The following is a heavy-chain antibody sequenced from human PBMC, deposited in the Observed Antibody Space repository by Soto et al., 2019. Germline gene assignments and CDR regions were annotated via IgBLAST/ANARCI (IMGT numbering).Heavy chain of an antibody. CDR2: IYSGGST. CDR1: GFTVSSNY. V-gene: IGHV3-53*04. D-gene: IGHD2-15*01. Sequence: GGSLRLSCAASGFTVSSNYMSWVRQAPGKGLEWVSVIYSGGSTYYADSVKGRFTISRHNSKNTLYLQMNSLRAEDTAVYYCARAGGYCSGGSCYSGFGYWGQGTLVTVSS. J-gene: IGHJ4*02. CDR3: ARAGGYCSGGSCYSGFGY.